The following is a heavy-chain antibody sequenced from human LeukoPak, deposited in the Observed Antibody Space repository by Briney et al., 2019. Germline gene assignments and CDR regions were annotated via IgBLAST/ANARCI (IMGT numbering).Heavy chain of an antibody. V-gene: IGHV3-66*01. J-gene: IGHJ5*02. CDR1: GFTVSSNY. D-gene: IGHD6-13*01. CDR2: IYSGGNT. Sequence: GGSLRLSCAASGFTVSSNYMSWVRQAPGKGLEWVSVIYSGGNTFYADSVKGRFTISRDSSKNTVFLQMDSLRAEDTAVYYCARDSQPGYGTTWGQGTLVTVSS. CDR3: ARDSQPGYGTT.